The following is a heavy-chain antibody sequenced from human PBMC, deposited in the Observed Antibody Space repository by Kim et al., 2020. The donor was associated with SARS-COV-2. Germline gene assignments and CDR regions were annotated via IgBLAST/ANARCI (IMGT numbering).Heavy chain of an antibody. CDR2: INHSGST. Sequence: SETLSLTCAVYGGSFSGYYWSWIRQPPGKGLEWIGEINHSGSTNYNPSLKSRVTISVDTSKNQFSLKLSSVTAADTAVYYCARTDGDSFVVPAAIEYAFDIWGQGTMVTVSS. CDR3: ARTDGDSFVVPAAIEYAFDI. V-gene: IGHV4-34*01. D-gene: IGHD2-2*02. CDR1: GGSFSGYY. J-gene: IGHJ3*02.